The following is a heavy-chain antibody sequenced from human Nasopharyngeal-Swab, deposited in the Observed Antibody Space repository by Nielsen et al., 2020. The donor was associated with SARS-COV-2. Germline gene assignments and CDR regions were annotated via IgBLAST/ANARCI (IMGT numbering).Heavy chain of an antibody. V-gene: IGHV1-24*01. Sequence: ASVQVSCKVSGYTLTELSMHWVRQAPGKGLEWMGGFDPEDGETIYAQKFQGRVTMTEDTSTDTAYMELSSLRSEDTAVYYCATGGIVTSNWFDPWGQGTLVTVSS. J-gene: IGHJ5*02. CDR3: ATGGIVTSNWFDP. CDR2: FDPEDGET. D-gene: IGHD3-10*01. CDR1: GYTLTELS.